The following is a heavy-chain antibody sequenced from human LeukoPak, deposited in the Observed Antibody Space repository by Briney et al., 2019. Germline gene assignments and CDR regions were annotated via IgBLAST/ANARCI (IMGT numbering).Heavy chain of an antibody. J-gene: IGHJ3*02. CDR3: ARRVLVGAFDI. Sequence: ASVKVSCKASGYTFSSNYMQWVRQAPGQGLEWMGGIIPIFGTANYAQKFQGRVTITADESTSTAYMELSSLRSEDTAVYYCARRVLVGAFDIWGQGTMVTVSS. V-gene: IGHV1-69*13. CDR2: IIPIFGTA. D-gene: IGHD2-8*01. CDR1: GYTFSSNY.